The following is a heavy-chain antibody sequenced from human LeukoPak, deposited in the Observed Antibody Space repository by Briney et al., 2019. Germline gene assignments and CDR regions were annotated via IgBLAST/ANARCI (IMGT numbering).Heavy chain of an antibody. CDR2: INHSGST. CDR3: ARSGCSGGSCYLNWFDP. Sequence: AGGSLRLSCAASGFTFSAYSLNWVRQPPGKGLEWIGEINHSGSTNYNPSLKSRVTISVDTSKNQFSLKLSSVTAADTAVYYRARSGCSGGSCYLNWFDPWGQGTLVTVSS. J-gene: IGHJ5*02. CDR1: GFTFSAYS. V-gene: IGHV4-34*01. D-gene: IGHD2-15*01.